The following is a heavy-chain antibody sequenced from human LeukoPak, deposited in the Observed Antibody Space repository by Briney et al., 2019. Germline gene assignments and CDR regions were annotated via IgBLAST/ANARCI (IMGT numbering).Heavy chain of an antibody. CDR2: IYYSGST. CDR1: GGSISSYY. D-gene: IGHD5-18*01. CDR3: ARTTEGGYSYGYFYYYYMDV. Sequence: PSETLSLTCTVSGGSISSYYWSWLRQPPGKGLEWIGYIYYSGSTNYNPSLKSRVSISVHTSKNQFSLKLSSVTAADTAVYYCARTTEGGYSYGYFYYYYMDVWGKGTTVTISS. V-gene: IGHV4-59*01. J-gene: IGHJ6*03.